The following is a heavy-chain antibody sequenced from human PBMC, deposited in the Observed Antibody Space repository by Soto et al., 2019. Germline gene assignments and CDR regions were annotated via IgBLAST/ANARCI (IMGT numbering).Heavy chain of an antibody. Sequence: TLSLTCAVSGGSISSGGYSWSWIRQPPGKGLEWIGYIYHSGSTYYNPSLKSRVTISVDRSKNQFSLKLSSVTAADTAVYYCARRIYDSSGYPIDYWGQGTLGIASS. V-gene: IGHV4-30-2*01. CDR3: ARRIYDSSGYPIDY. J-gene: IGHJ4*02. D-gene: IGHD3-22*01. CDR2: IYHSGST. CDR1: GGSISSGGYS.